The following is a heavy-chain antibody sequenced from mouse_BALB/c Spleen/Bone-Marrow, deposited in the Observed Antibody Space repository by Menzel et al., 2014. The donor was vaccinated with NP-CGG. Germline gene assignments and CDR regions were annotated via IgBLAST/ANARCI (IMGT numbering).Heavy chain of an antibody. V-gene: IGHV14-3*02. CDR1: GFNIKDTY. J-gene: IGHJ3*01. D-gene: IGHD2-4*01. CDR2: IDPANGNT. Sequence: VQLQQSGAELVKPGASVKLSCTASGFNIKDTYMHWVKQRPEQGLEWIGRIDPANGNTKYDPKFQAKATITPDTSSNTAYLQLSSLTSEDTAVYYCARSGDYDKAWSAYWGQGTLVTVSA. CDR3: ARSGDYDKAWSAY.